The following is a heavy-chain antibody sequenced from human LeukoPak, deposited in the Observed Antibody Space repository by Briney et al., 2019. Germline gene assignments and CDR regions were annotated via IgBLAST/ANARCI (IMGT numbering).Heavy chain of an antibody. Sequence: SETLSLTCTVSGGSISSYYWSWIRQPPGKGLEWIGYIYYSGSTNYNPSLKSRVTISVDTSKNQFSLKLSSVTAADTAVYYCARDPYGSSSADYWGQGTLVTVSS. J-gene: IGHJ4*02. V-gene: IGHV4-59*01. D-gene: IGHD6-6*01. CDR3: ARDPYGSSSADY. CDR2: IYYSGST. CDR1: GGSISSYY.